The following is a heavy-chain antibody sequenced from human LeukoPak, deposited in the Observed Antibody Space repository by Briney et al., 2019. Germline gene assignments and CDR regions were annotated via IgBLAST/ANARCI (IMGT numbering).Heavy chain of an antibody. J-gene: IGHJ4*02. D-gene: IGHD2-21*02. CDR1: GYSFAYW. CDR3: ASARHGDCVWDY. V-gene: IGHV5-51*01. Sequence: GESLKISCKGSGYSFAYWIGWVRQMPGKGLEWMGIIYSGDSHTKYSPSFQGRVTISVDNSISTVYLQWSSLEASDTAMYYCASARHGDCVWDYWGQGTLVTVSS. CDR2: IYSGDSHT.